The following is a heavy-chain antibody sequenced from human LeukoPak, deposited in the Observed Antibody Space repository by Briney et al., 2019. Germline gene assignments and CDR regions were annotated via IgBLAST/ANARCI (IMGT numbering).Heavy chain of an antibody. CDR3: AREIRGHSYGYSIHYFDY. J-gene: IGHJ4*02. Sequence: GGSLRLSCAASGFTFSSYWMSWVRQAPGKGLEWVANIKQDGSEKYYVDSVKGRFTISRDNAKNSLYLQMNSLRAEDTAVYYCAREIRGHSYGYSIHYFDYWGQGTLVTVSS. CDR1: GFTFSSYW. CDR2: IKQDGSEK. V-gene: IGHV3-7*01. D-gene: IGHD5-18*01.